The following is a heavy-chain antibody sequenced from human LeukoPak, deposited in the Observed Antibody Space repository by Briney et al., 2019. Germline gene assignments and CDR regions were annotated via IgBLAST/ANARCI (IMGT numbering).Heavy chain of an antibody. Sequence: PSETLSLTCTVSGGSISIYSWSWIRQPAGKGLEWIGRIYASGSTTYNPSLKGRVTMSVDTSKNQYSLKLSSVTAADTAVYYCARDSTVTTSKNYFYYYMDVWGKGTTVTVSS. V-gene: IGHV4-4*07. D-gene: IGHD4-11*01. CDR2: IYASGST. CDR3: ARDSTVTTSKNYFYYYMDV. CDR1: GGSISIYS. J-gene: IGHJ6*03.